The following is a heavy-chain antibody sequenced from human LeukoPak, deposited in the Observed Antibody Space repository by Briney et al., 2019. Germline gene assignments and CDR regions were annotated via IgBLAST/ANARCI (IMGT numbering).Heavy chain of an antibody. CDR2: IYPGDSDT. V-gene: IGHV5-51*01. Sequence: GESLKISCEGSGYNFANHWIGWVRQMPGKGLEWMGIIYPGDSDTRYSPSFQGQVTISADKSISTAYLQWSSLKASDTAMYYCARSLQRGWFDPWGQGTLVTVSS. CDR3: ARSLQRGWFDP. J-gene: IGHJ5*02. D-gene: IGHD6-25*01. CDR1: GYNFANHW.